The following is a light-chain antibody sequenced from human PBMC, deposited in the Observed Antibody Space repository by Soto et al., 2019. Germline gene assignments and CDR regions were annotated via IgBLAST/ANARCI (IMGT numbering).Light chain of an antibody. CDR1: QSVSSN. CDR2: GAS. CDR3: QQYNNWPRT. J-gene: IGKJ1*01. Sequence: EIVMTQSPATLSVSPGERATLSCRASQSVSSNLAWYQQKPGQAPTLLIYGASTRATGIPAMFSGSRSGTEFTLTISSLQSEDFAVYCCQQYNNWPRTFGQGTKVEIK. V-gene: IGKV3-15*01.